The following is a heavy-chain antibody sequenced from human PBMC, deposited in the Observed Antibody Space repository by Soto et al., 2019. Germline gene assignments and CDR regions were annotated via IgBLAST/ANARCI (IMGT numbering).Heavy chain of an antibody. CDR1: GFTFSSYA. J-gene: IGHJ6*02. V-gene: IGHV3-23*01. CDR2: ISGSGGST. D-gene: IGHD5-12*01. Sequence: AGGSLRLSCAASGFTFSSYAMSWVRQAPGKGLEWVSAISGSGGSTYYADSVKGRFTISRDNSKNTLYLQMNSLRAEDTAVYYCAKDLNSGYDYYCYYGMDVWGQGTTVTVSS. CDR3: AKDLNSGYDYYCYYGMDV.